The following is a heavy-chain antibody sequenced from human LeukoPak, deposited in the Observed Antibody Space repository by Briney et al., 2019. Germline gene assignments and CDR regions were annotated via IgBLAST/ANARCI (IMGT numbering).Heavy chain of an antibody. CDR3: AKGPYYDSSGAVGY. J-gene: IGHJ4*02. CDR1: GFTFSSYA. D-gene: IGHD3-22*01. V-gene: IGHV3-23*01. Sequence: PGGSLRLSCAASGFTFSSYAMSWVRQAPGKGLEWVSAISGSGGSTYYADSVKGRFTISRDNSKNTLYLQMNSLRAADTAVYYCAKGPYYDSSGAVGYWGQGTLVTVSS. CDR2: ISGSGGST.